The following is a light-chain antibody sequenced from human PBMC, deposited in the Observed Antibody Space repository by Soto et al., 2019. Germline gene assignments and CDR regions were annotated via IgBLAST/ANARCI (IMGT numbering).Light chain of an antibody. V-gene: IGKV1-9*01. CDR1: QGIMNY. CDR2: AAS. J-gene: IGKJ5*01. CDR3: QQLNIYPIT. Sequence: DIQVTQSPSFLSASVGDRVTITCRASQGIMNYLACSQPKPGKAPKRLISAASTLQRGVPSRFSGSGSGTDFTLTISSLQPEDFATYYCQQLNIYPITFGQGTRLEIK.